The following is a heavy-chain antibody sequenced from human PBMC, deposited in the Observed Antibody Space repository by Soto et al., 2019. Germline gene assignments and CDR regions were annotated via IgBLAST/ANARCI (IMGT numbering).Heavy chain of an antibody. CDR2: ISSSGIST. D-gene: IGHD4-17*01. V-gene: IGHV3-23*01. CDR3: AKATDTEGDYGY. Sequence: EVHLLESGGGLVQPGGSLRLSCAVSGFTFSSYAMSWVRQAPGKGLEWVSTISSSGISTYYADSVEGRFTISRDISKNTLYLQMNSLRAEDTAIYYCAKATDTEGDYGYWGQGTLVTVSS. J-gene: IGHJ4*02. CDR1: GFTFSSYA.